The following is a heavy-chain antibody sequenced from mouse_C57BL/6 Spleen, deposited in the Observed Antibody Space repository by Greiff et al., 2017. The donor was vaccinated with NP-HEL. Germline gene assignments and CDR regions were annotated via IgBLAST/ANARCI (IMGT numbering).Heavy chain of an antibody. CDR2: IYPSDSET. J-gene: IGHJ2*01. CDR1: GYTFTSYW. V-gene: IGHV1-61*01. Sequence: QVQLKQPGAELVRPGSSVKLSCKASGYTFTSYWMDWVKQRPGQGLEWIGNIYPSDSETHYNQKFKDKATLTVDKSSSTAYMQLSSLTSEDSAVYYCARSGGTNRVTFDYWGQGTTLTVSS. D-gene: IGHD4-1*01. CDR3: ARSGGTNRVTFDY.